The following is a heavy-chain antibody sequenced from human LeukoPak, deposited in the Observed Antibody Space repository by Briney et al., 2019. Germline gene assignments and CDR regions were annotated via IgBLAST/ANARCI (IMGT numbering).Heavy chain of an antibody. D-gene: IGHD3-22*01. CDR1: GFTFSRYG. J-gene: IGHJ1*01. Sequence: GGSLRLSCAASGFTFSRYGMHWVRQTPGKGLEWVAVISYDASNKYYADSVKGRFTISRDNSKNSVFLQMNSLRVDDTALYYCARGDYYDSSPHYWGQGTLVIVSS. CDR2: ISYDASNK. V-gene: IGHV3-30*03. CDR3: ARGDYYDSSPHY.